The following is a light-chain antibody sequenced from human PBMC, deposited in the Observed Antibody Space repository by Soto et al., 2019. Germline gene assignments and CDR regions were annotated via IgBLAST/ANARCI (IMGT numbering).Light chain of an antibody. V-gene: IGLV2-8*01. CDR3: SSYAGSNNVV. CDR2: DVT. J-gene: IGLJ2*01. Sequence: QSVLTQPPSASGSPGQSVTISCTGTSSDVGGYNYVSWYQQHPGKAPKLMIYDVTKRPSGVPDRFPGSKSGNTASLTVSGLQAEDEADYYCSSYAGSNNVVFGGGTKLTVL. CDR1: SSDVGGYNY.